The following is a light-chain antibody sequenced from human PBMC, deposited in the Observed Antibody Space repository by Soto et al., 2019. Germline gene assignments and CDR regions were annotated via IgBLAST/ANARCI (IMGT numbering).Light chain of an antibody. J-gene: IGLJ1*01. CDR3: SSYTHINTRACV. CDR1: SGDIGSYNR. Sequence: QSALTQPASVSGSPGQSITISCTGTSGDIGSYNRVSWYQQHPGKAPKLIIYEVTDRPSGVSNRFSGSKSGNTASLTISGLQAEDAAEYYCSSYTHINTRACVFETGTKVTAL. CDR2: EVT. V-gene: IGLV2-14*01.